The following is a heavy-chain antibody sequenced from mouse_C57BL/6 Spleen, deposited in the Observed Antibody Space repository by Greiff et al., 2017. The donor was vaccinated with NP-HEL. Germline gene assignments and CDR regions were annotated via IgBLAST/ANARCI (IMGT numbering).Heavy chain of an antibody. CDR1: GFTFSDYG. J-gene: IGHJ4*01. D-gene: IGHD2-3*01. CDR3: ARYMGDGYPFYAMDY. V-gene: IGHV5-17*01. Sequence: EVQLVESGGGLVKPGGSLKLSCAASGFTFSDYGMHWVRQAPEKGLEWVAYISSGSSTIYYADTVKGRFTISRDNAKNTLFLQMTSLRSEDTAMYYCARYMGDGYPFYAMDYWGQGTSVTVSS. CDR2: ISSGSSTI.